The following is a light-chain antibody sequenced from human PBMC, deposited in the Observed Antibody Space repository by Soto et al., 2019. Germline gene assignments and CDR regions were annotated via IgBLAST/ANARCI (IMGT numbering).Light chain of an antibody. J-gene: IGLJ3*02. CDR2: DVS. Sequence: QSALTQPRSVSGSPGQSVTISCTGTSSDVGGYNYVSWYQQHPGKAPKLMIYDVSKRPSGVPDRFSGSKSGNTASLTISELQAEDEADYYCCSYAGTSLWVFGGGTKLTVL. CDR3: CSYAGTSLWV. CDR1: SSDVGGYNY. V-gene: IGLV2-11*01.